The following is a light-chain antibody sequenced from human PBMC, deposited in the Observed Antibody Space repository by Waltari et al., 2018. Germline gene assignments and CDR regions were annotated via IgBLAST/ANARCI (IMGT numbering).Light chain of an antibody. CDR1: KIGGKS. Sequence: SYVLTQPPSVSVAPGETARIPCGGHKIGGKSGQWYQQKAGQAPVLVIYYDDDRPSAIPERCSGSNSGNTATLSISRVEAGDEADYFCQVWDVTGDRVFGGGTQLTVL. CDR3: QVWDVTGDRV. CDR2: YDD. V-gene: IGLV3-21*01. J-gene: IGLJ3*02.